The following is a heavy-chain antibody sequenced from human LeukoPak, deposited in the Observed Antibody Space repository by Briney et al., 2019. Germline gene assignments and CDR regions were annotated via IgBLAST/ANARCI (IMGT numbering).Heavy chain of an antibody. V-gene: IGHV3-30*03. D-gene: IGHD4-17*01. J-gene: IGHJ4*02. CDR3: ATDHGFHYGAYFDY. CDR1: GFTFNSYG. Sequence: GGSLRLSCTASGFTFNSYGMHWVRQAPGKGLEWVAVISYDGSNKYSADSVKGRFTISRDNSKNTLYLQMNSLRAEDTAVYYCATDHGFHYGAYFDYWGQGTLVTVSS. CDR2: ISYDGSNK.